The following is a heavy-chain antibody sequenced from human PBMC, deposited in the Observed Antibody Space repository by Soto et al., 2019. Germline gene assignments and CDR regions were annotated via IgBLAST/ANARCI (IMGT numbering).Heavy chain of an antibody. CDR1: GFSLTTRGVG. Sequence: QIALKESGPTLVKPTQTLTLTCTFSGFSLTTRGVGVGWIRQPPGKALEWLALICWDDDKRYSPSLKSRLTITNDTSRNPVVLTMTHMDPVDTATYYCAHRTDATSGLNHWGRGTLVTVSS. J-gene: IGHJ5*02. CDR2: ICWDDDK. V-gene: IGHV2-5*02. CDR3: AHRTDATSGLNH.